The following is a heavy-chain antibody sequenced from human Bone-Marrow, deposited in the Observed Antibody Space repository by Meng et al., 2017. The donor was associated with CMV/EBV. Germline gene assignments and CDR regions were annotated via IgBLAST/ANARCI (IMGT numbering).Heavy chain of an antibody. CDR3: ATVGLGMNWFDP. J-gene: IGHJ5*02. V-gene: IGHV4-34*01. CDR2: INHSGNT. CDR1: GGSFSGYY. Sequence: QGQLQRWGEGLLKPSETLSRTCAVYGGSFSGYYWSWIRQPPGKGLEWIAEINHSGNTNYNPSLKSRVTISVDTSKNQFSLKLSSVTAADTAVYYCATVGLGMNWFDPWGQGTLVTVSS.